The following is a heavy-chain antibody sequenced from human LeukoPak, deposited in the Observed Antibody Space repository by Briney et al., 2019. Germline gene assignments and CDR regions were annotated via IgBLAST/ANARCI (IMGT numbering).Heavy chain of an antibody. D-gene: IGHD2-2*01. CDR2: ISAYNGNT. J-gene: IGHJ3*02. CDR3: ARLYCSSTSCLKDAFDI. CDR1: GYTFTSYG. Sequence: ASVKVSCKASGYTFTSYGISWVRQAPGQGLEWMGWISAYNGNTNYAQKLQGRVTMTTDTSTSTAYMELRSLRSDDTAVYYCARLYCSSTSCLKDAFDIWGQGTMVIVSS. V-gene: IGHV1-18*01.